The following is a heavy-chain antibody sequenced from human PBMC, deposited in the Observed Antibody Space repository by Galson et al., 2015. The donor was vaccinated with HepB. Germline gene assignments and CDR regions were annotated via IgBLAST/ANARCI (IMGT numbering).Heavy chain of an antibody. CDR1: GFTFSDYY. J-gene: IGHJ6*02. CDR2: ITTSGSTI. V-gene: IGHV3-11*01. CDR3: ARERVVFPPTGLDV. Sequence: SLRLSCAASGFTFSDYYMSWIRQAPGKGLEWVSYITTSGSTIYYADSVKGRFTISRDNAKNSLYLQMNNLRAEDTAVYYCARERVVFPPTGLDVWGRGTTVTVPS. D-gene: IGHD3-3*01.